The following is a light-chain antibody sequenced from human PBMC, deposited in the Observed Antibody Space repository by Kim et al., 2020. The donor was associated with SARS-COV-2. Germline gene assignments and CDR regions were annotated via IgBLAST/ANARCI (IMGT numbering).Light chain of an antibody. V-gene: IGKV1-5*03. CDR2: QAS. J-gene: IGKJ4*01. CDR1: QSISSR. CDR3: QHYDSDSPS. Sequence: DIQMTQSPSTLSASVGDRVTITCRASQSISSRLAWYQQKPGKAPELLIFQASSLGSGVPSRFSGSGSGTEFTLTISSLQPDDFATYYCQHYDSDSPSFGGGTKVDIK.